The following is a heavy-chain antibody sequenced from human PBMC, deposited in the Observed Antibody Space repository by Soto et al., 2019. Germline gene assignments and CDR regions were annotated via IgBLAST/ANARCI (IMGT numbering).Heavy chain of an antibody. V-gene: IGHV1-3*01. J-gene: IGHJ6*03. CDR3: ARGDSSSPYDYYYYMDV. Sequence: ASVKVSCKASGYTFTSYAMHWVRQAPGQRLEWMGWINAGNGNTKYSQKFQGRVTITRDTSASTAYMELSSLRSEDTAVYYCARGDSSSPYDYYYYMDVWGKGTTVTVSS. CDR1: GYTFTSYA. CDR2: INAGNGNT. D-gene: IGHD6-6*01.